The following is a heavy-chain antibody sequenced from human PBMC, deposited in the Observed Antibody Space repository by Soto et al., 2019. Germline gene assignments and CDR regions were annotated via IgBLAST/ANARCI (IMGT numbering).Heavy chain of an antibody. Sequence: QVQLVQSGAEVKKPGSSVKVSCKASGGTFSSYTISWVRQAPGQGLEWMGRIIPILGIANYAQKFQGRVTITADKSTSTAYMELSSLRSEDTAVYYCASGYLGYCSGGSCYSGYWGQGTLVTVSS. J-gene: IGHJ4*02. V-gene: IGHV1-69*02. CDR2: IIPILGIA. CDR1: GGTFSSYT. CDR3: ASGYLGYCSGGSCYSGY. D-gene: IGHD2-15*01.